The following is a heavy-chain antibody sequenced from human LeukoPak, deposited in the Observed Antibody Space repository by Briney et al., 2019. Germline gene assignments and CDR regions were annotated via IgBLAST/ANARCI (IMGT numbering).Heavy chain of an antibody. D-gene: IGHD4-23*01. CDR3: ARQIRWEYYFDY. CDR1: GGSISSYY. CDR2: IYYSGST. V-gene: IGHV4-59*01. Sequence: PSETLSLTCTVSGGSISSYYWSWIRQPPGKGLEWIGYIYYSGSTNYNPSLKSRVTISVDTSKNQFSLKLSSVTAADTAVYYCARQIRWEYYFDYWGQGTLVTVSS. J-gene: IGHJ4*02.